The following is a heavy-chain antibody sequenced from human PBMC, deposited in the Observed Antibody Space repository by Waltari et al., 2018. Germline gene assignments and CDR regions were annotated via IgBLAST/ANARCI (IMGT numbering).Heavy chain of an antibody. V-gene: IGHV5-51*03. CDR1: GYIFTSSW. J-gene: IGHJ3*02. CDR2: IYPGDSDT. D-gene: IGHD2-21*01. Sequence: DVQLVQSGSEVTQPGASLTISCTGSGYIFTSSWIGWVRQLPGKGLEWMGIIYPGDSDTRYSPSFQGQVTISADKSISTAYLQWSSLKASDTAMYYCARRSCGGDCYPYAFDIWGQGTMVTVSS. CDR3: ARRSCGGDCYPYAFDI.